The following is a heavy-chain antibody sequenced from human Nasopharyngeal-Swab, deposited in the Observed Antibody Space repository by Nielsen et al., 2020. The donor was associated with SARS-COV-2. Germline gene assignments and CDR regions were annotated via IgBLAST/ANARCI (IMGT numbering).Heavy chain of an antibody. CDR3: AKLHHYYGESDY. CDR1: GFTFSSYA. CDR2: ISGSGGST. V-gene: IGHV3-23*01. D-gene: IGHD4-17*01. J-gene: IGHJ4*02. Sequence: ESLKISCAASGFTFSSYAMSWVRQAPGKGLEWVSAISGSGGSTSYADSVKGRFAISRDNSKNTLYLQMNSLRAEDTAVYYCAKLHHYYGESDYWGQGTLVTVSS.